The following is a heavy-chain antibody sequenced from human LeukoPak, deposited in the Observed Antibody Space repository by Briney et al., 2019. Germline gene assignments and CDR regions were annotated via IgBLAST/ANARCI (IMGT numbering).Heavy chain of an antibody. V-gene: IGHV1-8*01. CDR2: MNPNSGNT. Sequence: ASVKVSCKASGYTFTSYDINWVRQATGQGLEWMGWMNPNSGNTGYAQKFQGRVTMTRNTSISTAYMELSSLRSEDTAVYYCARSSVQYGSGSRCLGYWGQGTLVTVPS. CDR1: GYTFTSYD. CDR3: ARSSVQYGSGSRCLGY. D-gene: IGHD3-10*01. J-gene: IGHJ4*02.